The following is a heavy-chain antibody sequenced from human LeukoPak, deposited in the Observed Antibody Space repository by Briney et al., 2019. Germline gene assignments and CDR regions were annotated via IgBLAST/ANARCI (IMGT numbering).Heavy chain of an antibody. V-gene: IGHV5-51*01. Sequence: GESLKISCKGSGYSFTSYWIGWVRQLLGKGLEWMGVIYPGDSDTRYSPSFQGKVTISADKSISTAYLQWSSLKASDTAMYYCARPMATIDAFDIWGQGTMVTVSS. D-gene: IGHD5-24*01. CDR3: ARPMATIDAFDI. CDR1: GYSFTSYW. J-gene: IGHJ3*02. CDR2: IYPGDSDT.